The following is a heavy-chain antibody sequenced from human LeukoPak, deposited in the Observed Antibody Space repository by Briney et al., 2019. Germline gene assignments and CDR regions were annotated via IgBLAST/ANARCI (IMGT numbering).Heavy chain of an antibody. J-gene: IGHJ6*02. CDR3: ARLSPYGMDV. CDR1: GGSISSGGYY. CDR2: IYYSGST. V-gene: IGHV4-39*01. Sequence: PSETLSLTCTVSGGSISSGGYYWSWIRQPPGKGLEWIGSIYYSGSTYYNPSLKSRVTISVDTSKNQFSLKLSSVTAADTAVYYCARLSPYGMDVWGQGTTVNVSS.